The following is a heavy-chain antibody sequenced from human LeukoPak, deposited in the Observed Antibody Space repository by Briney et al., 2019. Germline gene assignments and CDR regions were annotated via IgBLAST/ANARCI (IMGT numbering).Heavy chain of an antibody. Sequence: KPSETLSLTCTVSGGSISSYYWCWIRQPPGKGLEWIGYIYYSGSTNYNPSLKSRVTISVDTSKNQFSLKLSSVSAADTAVYYCATYYYGSGSYFPHWGQGTLVTVSS. J-gene: IGHJ4*02. V-gene: IGHV4-59*01. CDR2: IYYSGST. CDR3: ATYYYGSGSYFPH. CDR1: GGSISSYY. D-gene: IGHD3-10*01.